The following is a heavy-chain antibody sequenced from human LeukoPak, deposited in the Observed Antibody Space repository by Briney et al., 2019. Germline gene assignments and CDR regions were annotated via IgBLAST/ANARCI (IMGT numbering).Heavy chain of an antibody. J-gene: IGHJ4*02. CDR1: GFTFSSYW. CDR3: ARETGDFLNLAGFDY. Sequence: PGGSLRLSCAASGFTFSSYWMSWVRQAPGKGLEWVANIKQDGSEKYYVDSVKGRFTISRDNAKNSLYLQMNSLRAEDTAVYYCARETGDFLNLAGFDYWGQGTLVTVSS. V-gene: IGHV3-7*01. CDR2: IKQDGSEK.